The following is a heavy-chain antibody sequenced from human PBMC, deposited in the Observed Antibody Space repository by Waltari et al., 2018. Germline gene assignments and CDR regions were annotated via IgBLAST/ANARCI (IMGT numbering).Heavy chain of an antibody. Sequence: QVQLQQWGAGLLKPSETLSLTCAVYGGSFSGYYWSWIRQPPGKGLEWIGEINHSGSTNYNPSLKRRVTISVDTSKNQFSLKLSSVTAADTAVYYCARVHSSSWYRYWGQGTLVTVSS. J-gene: IGHJ4*02. CDR1: GGSFSGYY. CDR2: INHSGST. CDR3: ARVHSSSWYRY. V-gene: IGHV4-34*01. D-gene: IGHD6-13*01.